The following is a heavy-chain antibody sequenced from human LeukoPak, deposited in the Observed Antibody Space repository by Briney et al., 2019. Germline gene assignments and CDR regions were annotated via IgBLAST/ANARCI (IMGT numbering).Heavy chain of an antibody. CDR3: TKRRPSGSVTVDEY. D-gene: IGHD2-21*02. CDR2: ISYNSANK. Sequence: GGSLRLSCTTSGFTFSSFTMSWVRQAPGKGLGWVSSISYNSANKWHADSVKGRFTISRDNSKNTLYLQMHSLRADDTALYYCTKRRPSGSVTVDEYWGQGALVTVSS. V-gene: IGHV3-23*01. J-gene: IGHJ4*02. CDR1: GFTFSSFT.